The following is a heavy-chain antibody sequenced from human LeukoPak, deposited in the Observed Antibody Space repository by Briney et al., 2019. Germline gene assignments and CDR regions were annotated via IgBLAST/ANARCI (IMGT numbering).Heavy chain of an antibody. V-gene: IGHV1-46*01. CDR3: ARGYYYDSSGPSFDC. J-gene: IGHJ4*02. CDR2: INPSGGST. D-gene: IGHD3-22*01. CDR1: GYTFTSYY. Sequence: ASVKVSCKASGYTFTSYYLHWVRQAPGQGLEWIGIINPSGGSTSYAQKFQSRVTMTRDTSTGTVYMELSSLRSEDTAVYYCARGYYYDSSGPSFDCWGQGTLVTVSS.